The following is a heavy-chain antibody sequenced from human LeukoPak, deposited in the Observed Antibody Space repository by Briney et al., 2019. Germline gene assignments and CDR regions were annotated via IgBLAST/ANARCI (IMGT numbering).Heavy chain of an antibody. V-gene: IGHV4-39*07. J-gene: IGHJ3*02. CDR1: GGSFSGGYYC. CDR2: LCYSGNI. CDR3: AREMATISADAFDI. D-gene: IGHD5-24*01. Sequence: PSETLSLTCSISGGSFSGGYYCWGWVRQPPGKGLEWIGTLCYSGNIYYNPSLKSPVTISIDTSKNQFSLKLSSVTAADTDVYYCAREMATISADAFDIWGQGTMVTVSS.